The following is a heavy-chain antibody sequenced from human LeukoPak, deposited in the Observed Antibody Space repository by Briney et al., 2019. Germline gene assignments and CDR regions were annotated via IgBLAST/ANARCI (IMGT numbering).Heavy chain of an antibody. CDR2: IYYSGST. CDR3: ARPGWFDP. V-gene: IGHV4-39*01. D-gene: IGHD3-10*01. Sequence: PSETLSLTCTVSGGSISSSSYYWGWIRLPPGKGLEWIGSIYYSGSTYYNPSLKSRVTISVDTSKNQFSLKLSSVTAADTAVYYCARPGWFDPWGQGTLVTVSS. CDR1: GGSISSSSYY. J-gene: IGHJ5*02.